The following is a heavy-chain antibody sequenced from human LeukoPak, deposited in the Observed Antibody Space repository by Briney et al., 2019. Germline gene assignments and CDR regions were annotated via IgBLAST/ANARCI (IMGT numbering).Heavy chain of an antibody. CDR3: ARLGVGATTVMDY. D-gene: IGHD1-26*01. CDR2: IYPGDSDT. Sequence: GESLKISCKASGYIFTTYWIGLVRQMPGKGLEWMGIIYPGDSDTRYSPSFQGQVTISADKSISTAYLQWSSLKASDTAMYYCARLGVGATTVMDYWGQGTLVTVSS. CDR1: GYIFTTYW. V-gene: IGHV5-51*01. J-gene: IGHJ4*02.